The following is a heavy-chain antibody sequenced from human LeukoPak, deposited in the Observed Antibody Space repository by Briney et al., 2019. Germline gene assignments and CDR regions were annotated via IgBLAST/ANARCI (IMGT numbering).Heavy chain of an antibody. CDR2: IDKKEKGYATAT. Sequence: GGSLKLSCAASGFTFSGSAIHWVRQSSGKGVECVGQIDKKEKGYATATAYAASVKGRFTISRDDSINTAYLQIKSLKPKDTALYYCTRDSGTYNWFDPWGQGTLVTVSS. V-gene: IGHV3-73*01. CDR3: TRDSGTYNWFDP. J-gene: IGHJ5*02. D-gene: IGHD1-26*01. CDR1: GFTFSGSA.